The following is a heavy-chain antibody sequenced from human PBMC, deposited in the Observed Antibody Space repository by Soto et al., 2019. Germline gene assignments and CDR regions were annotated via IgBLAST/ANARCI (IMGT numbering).Heavy chain of an antibody. CDR1: GYTFHNYG. CDR2: ISAYNYNT. Sequence: GASVKVSCKASGYTFHNYGVNWVRQAPGHGLEWMGRISAYNYNTHYAQNFEGRVTMTTDTSTSTAYMELRSLRSDDTAVYYCARDSSGYYSSWNDYWGQGTLVTVSS. V-gene: IGHV1-18*01. CDR3: ARDSSGYYSSWNDY. J-gene: IGHJ4*02. D-gene: IGHD3-22*01.